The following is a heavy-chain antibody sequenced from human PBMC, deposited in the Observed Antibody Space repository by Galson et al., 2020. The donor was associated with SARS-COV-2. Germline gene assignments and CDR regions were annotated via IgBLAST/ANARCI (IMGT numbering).Heavy chain of an antibody. D-gene: IGHD1-26*01. CDR2: INHDWNT. J-gene: IGHJ2*01. V-gene: IGHV4-38-2*01. Sequence: SETLSLTCDVSGYSISSGYYWGWIRQPPGKGLEGIGSINHDWNTYYNTSLKSRLTISVDTSKNQISLKVNSVTAADSAVYFCVRTKWGATWSYNWYFDLWGRGTLVSVSS. CDR3: VRTKWGATWSYNWYFDL. CDR1: GYSISSGYY.